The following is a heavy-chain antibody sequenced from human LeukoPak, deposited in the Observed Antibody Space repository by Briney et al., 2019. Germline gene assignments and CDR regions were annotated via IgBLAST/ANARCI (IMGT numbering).Heavy chain of an antibody. CDR1: GFTFSSYA. CDR3: ARAQWVTYHDASGSYYTFDI. Sequence: GRSLRLSCAASGFTFSSYAMHWVRQAPGKGLEWVAVISYDGSNKYYADSVKGRFTISRDNSKNTLYLQMNSLRAEDTAVYYCARAQWVTYHDASGSYYTFDIWGQGTLVTVSS. CDR2: ISYDGSNK. D-gene: IGHD3-10*01. V-gene: IGHV3-30*04. J-gene: IGHJ3*02.